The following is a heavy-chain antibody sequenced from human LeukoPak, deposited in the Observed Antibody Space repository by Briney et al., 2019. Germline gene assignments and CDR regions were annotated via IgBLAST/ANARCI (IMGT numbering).Heavy chain of an antibody. V-gene: IGHV4-59*01. Sequence: PSETLSLTCTVSGDSISNYFWSWIRQPPGKGLEWIGYIYYNGDTNYSPSLRSRATISQDTSKNQFSLKLNSVTAADTAVYFCARAGWATYFDYWGQGTLVTVSS. CDR3: ARAGWATYFDY. CDR1: GDSISNYF. CDR2: IYYNGDT. J-gene: IGHJ4*02. D-gene: IGHD5-12*01.